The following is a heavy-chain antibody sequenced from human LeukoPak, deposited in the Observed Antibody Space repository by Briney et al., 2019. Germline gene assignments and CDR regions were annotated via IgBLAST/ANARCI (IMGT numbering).Heavy chain of an antibody. CDR3: ARVADFYGMDV. J-gene: IGHJ6*02. CDR2: INPNSGGT. V-gene: IGHV1-2*04. Sequence: ASVKVSCKASGYTFTSYGISWVRQAPGQGLEWMGWINPNSGGTNYAQKFQGWVTMTRDTSISTAYMELSRLRSDDTAVYYCARVADFYGMDVWGQGTTVTVSS. CDR1: GYTFTSYG.